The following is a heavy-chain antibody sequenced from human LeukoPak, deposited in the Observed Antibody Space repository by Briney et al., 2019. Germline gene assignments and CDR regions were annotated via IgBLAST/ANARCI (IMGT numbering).Heavy chain of an antibody. V-gene: IGHV3-21*01. CDR3: ARDSVAYCSGGTCTTFDY. CDR2: ISSGSSAI. D-gene: IGHD2-15*01. J-gene: IGHJ4*02. CDR1: GFTFTTYS. Sequence: NSGGSLRLSCEASGFTFTTYSMTWVRQAPGKGLEWVSIISSGSSAIFSADSVKGRFTISRDNARKSLYLQMNSLRVEDTAVYYCARDSVAYCSGGTCTTFDYWGQGTLVTVSS.